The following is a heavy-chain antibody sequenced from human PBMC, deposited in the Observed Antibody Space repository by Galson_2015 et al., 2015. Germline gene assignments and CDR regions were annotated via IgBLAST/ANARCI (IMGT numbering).Heavy chain of an antibody. CDR1: GFTFSSYG. V-gene: IGHV3-30*18. CDR3: AKCPYGYYYYYGMDV. J-gene: IGHJ6*02. Sequence: SLRLSCAASGFTFSSYGMHWVRQAPGKGLEWVAVISYDGSNKYYADSVKGRFTISRDNSKNTLYLQMNSLRAEDTAVYYCAKCPYGYYYYYGMDVWGQGTTVTVSS. D-gene: IGHD3-10*01. CDR2: ISYDGSNK.